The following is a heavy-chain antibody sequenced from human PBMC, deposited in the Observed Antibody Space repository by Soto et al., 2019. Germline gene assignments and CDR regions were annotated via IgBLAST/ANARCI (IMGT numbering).Heavy chain of an antibody. CDR1: GGSISSGGYY. D-gene: IGHD4-17*01. Sequence: QVQLQESGPGLVKPSQTLSLTCTVSGGSISSGGYYWSWIRQHPGKGLEWIGYIYYSGSTYYNPSLKSRVTISVDTSKNQFSLKLSSVTAADTAVYYCARVDYGDAYYYYYYMDVWGKGTTVTVSS. J-gene: IGHJ6*03. CDR2: IYYSGST. CDR3: ARVDYGDAYYYYYYMDV. V-gene: IGHV4-31*03.